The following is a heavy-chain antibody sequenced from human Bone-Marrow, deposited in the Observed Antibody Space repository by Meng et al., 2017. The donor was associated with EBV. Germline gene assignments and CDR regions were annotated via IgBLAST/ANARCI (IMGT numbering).Heavy chain of an antibody. V-gene: IGHV1-69*01. CDR2: LIPLSDAP. CDR3: ASESGRGFTPDY. Sequence: VQGGQSGAEGKKPGSSVKVSCKTSGGTFRSDAISWVRQAPGQGLEWMGGLIPLSDAPHYAQKFQGRVTITADESTSTHYLDLSGLRAEDTAVYYCASESGRGFTPDYWGQGTLVTVSS. CDR1: GGTFRSDA. D-gene: IGHD3-10*01. J-gene: IGHJ4*02.